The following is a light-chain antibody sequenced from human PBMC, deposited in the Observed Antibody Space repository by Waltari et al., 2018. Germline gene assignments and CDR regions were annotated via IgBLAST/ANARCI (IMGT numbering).Light chain of an antibody. CDR3: QSFDGTNVI. CDR2: GDN. V-gene: IGLV6-57*03. CDR1: SGSIASNS. Sequence: LTQPHSVSESPGKTVTLSCLLSSGSIASNSVQWYQHRPSSAPSTVLYGDNRRPSGVPDRFSGSFDSSSNSASLTISGLKTEDEADYYCQSFDGTNVIFGGGTKLTVL. J-gene: IGLJ2*01.